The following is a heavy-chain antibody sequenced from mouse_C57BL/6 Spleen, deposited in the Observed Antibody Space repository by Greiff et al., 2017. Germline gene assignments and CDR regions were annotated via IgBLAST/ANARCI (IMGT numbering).Heavy chain of an antibody. CDR2: ISNLAYSI. V-gene: IGHV5-15*01. CDR1: GFTFSDYG. CDR3: ARSLTFYAMDY. J-gene: IGHJ4*01. D-gene: IGHD4-1*01. Sequence: EVQVVASGGGLVQPGGSLKLSCAASGFTFSDYGMAWVRQAPRKGPEWVAFISNLAYSIYYADTVTGRFTISRENAKNTLYLEMSSLRSEDTAMYYCARSLTFYAMDYWGQGTSVTVSS.